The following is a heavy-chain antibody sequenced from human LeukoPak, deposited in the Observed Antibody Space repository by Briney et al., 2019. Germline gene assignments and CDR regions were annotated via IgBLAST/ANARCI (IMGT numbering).Heavy chain of an antibody. V-gene: IGHV1-2*04. CDR1: GYTFTGYY. CDR2: INPNSGGT. D-gene: IGHD3-10*01. CDR3: ARFYYGSGSYQLYYFDY. Sequence: ASVKVSCKASGYTFTGYYMHWVRQAPGQGLEWMGWINPNSGGTNYAQKFQGWVTMTRDTSISTAYMELSRLRSDDTAVYYCARFYYGSGSYQLYYFDYWGQGTLVTVSS. J-gene: IGHJ4*02.